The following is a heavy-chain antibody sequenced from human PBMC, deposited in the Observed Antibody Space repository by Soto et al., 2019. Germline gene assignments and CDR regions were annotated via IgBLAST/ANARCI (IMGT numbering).Heavy chain of an antibody. CDR1: GFTFSTFW. V-gene: IGHV3-7*01. CDR3: ARGAWPSSSYYGYGVY. Sequence: PGASLRLSCAASGFTFSTFWVSWVRQAPGKGLEWVAKIKQDGSETDYVDSVMSRFTISRDNAKNSLYLQMSALRAEDTAVYYCARGAWPSSSYYGYGVYWGQGT. CDR2: IKQDGSET. D-gene: IGHD3-10*01. J-gene: IGHJ4*02.